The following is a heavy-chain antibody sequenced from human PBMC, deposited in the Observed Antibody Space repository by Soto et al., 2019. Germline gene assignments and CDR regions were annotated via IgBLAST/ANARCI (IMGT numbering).Heavy chain of an antibody. J-gene: IGHJ4*02. CDR3: ARVSSSSRRDTYYSDY. V-gene: IGHV4-31*03. CDR2: ICYSGST. Sequence: SETLSLTCTVSGGSISSGGYYWSWIRQHPGKGLEWIGYICYSGSTYYNPSLKSRVTISVDTSKNQFSLKLSSVTAADTAVYYCARVSSSSRRDTYYSDYWGQGTLVTVSS. CDR1: GGSISSGGYY. D-gene: IGHD6-6*01.